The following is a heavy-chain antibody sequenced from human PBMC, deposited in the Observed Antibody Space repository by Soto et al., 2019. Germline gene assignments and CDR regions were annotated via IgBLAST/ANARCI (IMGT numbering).Heavy chain of an antibody. CDR1: GGTFSSYT. Sequence: SVKVSCKASGGTFSSYTISWVRQAPGQGLEWMGRIIPILGIANYAQKFQGRVTITADKSTSTAYMELSSLRSEDTAVYYCARDPRIAVAGFDYWGQGTLVTVSS. CDR2: IIPILGIA. V-gene: IGHV1-69*04. J-gene: IGHJ4*02. CDR3: ARDPRIAVAGFDY. D-gene: IGHD6-19*01.